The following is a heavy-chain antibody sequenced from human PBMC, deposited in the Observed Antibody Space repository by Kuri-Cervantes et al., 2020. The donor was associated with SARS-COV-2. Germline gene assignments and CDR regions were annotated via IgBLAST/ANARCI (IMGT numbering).Heavy chain of an antibody. V-gene: IGHV4-39*01. D-gene: IGHD5-24*01. CDR1: GGSISSSSYY. Sequence: GSLRLSCTVSGGSISSSSYYWGWIRQPPGKGLEWIGSIYYSGSTYYNPSLKSRVTISVDTSKNQFSLELSSVTAADTAVYYCARPKSNSRYGIGAFDIWGQGTMVTVSS. J-gene: IGHJ3*02. CDR2: IYYSGST. CDR3: ARPKSNSRYGIGAFDI.